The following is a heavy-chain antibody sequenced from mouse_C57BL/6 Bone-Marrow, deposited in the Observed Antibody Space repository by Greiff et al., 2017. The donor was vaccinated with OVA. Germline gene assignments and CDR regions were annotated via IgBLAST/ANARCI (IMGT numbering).Heavy chain of an antibody. CDR2: LNPGSGGT. CDR3: ARFYVPWWYFDV. V-gene: IGHV1-54*01. D-gene: IGHD1-1*01. CDR1: GYAFTNYL. J-gene: IGHJ1*03. Sequence: VQLQQSGAELVRPGTSVKVSCKASGYAFTNYLIAWVKQRPGQGLEWIGVLNPGSGGTNYNEKFKGKATLTADKSSSTAYMQLSSLRSEDSAVDFCARFYVPWWYFDVWGTGTTVTVSS.